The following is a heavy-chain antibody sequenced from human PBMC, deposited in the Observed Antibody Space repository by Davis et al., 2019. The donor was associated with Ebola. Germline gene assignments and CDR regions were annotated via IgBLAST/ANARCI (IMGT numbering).Heavy chain of an antibody. CDR2: ISWNSGSI. CDR3: AKAVLIGGYSGSGPFDY. V-gene: IGHV3-9*01. Sequence: SLKISCAASGFTFDDYAMHWVRQAPGKGLEWVSGISWNSGSIGYADSVKGRFTISRDNAKNSLYLQMNSLRAEDTALYYCAKAVLIGGYSGSGPFDYWGQGTLVTVSS. CDR1: GFTFDDYA. J-gene: IGHJ4*02. D-gene: IGHD5-12*01.